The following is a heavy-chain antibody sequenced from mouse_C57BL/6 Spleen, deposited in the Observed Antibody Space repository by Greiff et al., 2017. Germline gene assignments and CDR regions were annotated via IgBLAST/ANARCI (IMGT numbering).Heavy chain of an antibody. CDR2: ISSGGDYT. CDR1: GFTFSSYA. V-gene: IGHV5-9-1*02. J-gene: IGHJ3*01. D-gene: IGHD3-1*01. CDR3: TRAGGPGGFAY. Sequence: DVMLVESGEGLVKPGGSLKLSCAASGFTFSSYAMSWVRQTPEKRLEWVAYISSGGDYTYYADPVKGRFPISRDNARNTLYLQMSSLKSEDTAMYCCTRAGGPGGFAYWGQGTLVTVSA.